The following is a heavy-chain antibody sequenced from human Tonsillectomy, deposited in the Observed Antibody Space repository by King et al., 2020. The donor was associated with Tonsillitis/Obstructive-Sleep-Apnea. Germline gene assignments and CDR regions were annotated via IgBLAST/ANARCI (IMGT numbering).Heavy chain of an antibody. CDR3: ATEAGGDYLAAAFDI. D-gene: IGHD4-17*01. V-gene: IGHV1-24*01. CDR1: GYILTELS. CDR2: FDPEDGET. J-gene: IGHJ3*02. Sequence: QLVQSGAEVKKPGASVKVSCKVSGYILTELSMDWVRQAPGKGLEWMGGFDPEDGETVYAQKFQGRVTMTEDTSTDTAYMELSSLRSEDTAVYYCATEAGGDYLAAAFDIWGQGTMVTVSS.